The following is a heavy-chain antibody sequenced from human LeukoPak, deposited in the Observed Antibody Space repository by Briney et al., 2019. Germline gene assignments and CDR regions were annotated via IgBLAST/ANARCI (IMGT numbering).Heavy chain of an antibody. CDR1: GYSISSDYY. CDR2: IYDSGST. V-gene: IGHV4-38-2*01. D-gene: IGHD3-3*01. CDR3: ARGLTYYVFWSGHHPGNYYFDV. J-gene: IGHJ6*03. Sequence: PPETLSITSAGAGYSISSDYYWGWIRQPPGKGLEWIGSIYDSGSTYYNPSLKSRVTISVDTSKNQFSLKLSSVTAADTAVYYCARGLTYYVFWSGHHPGNYYFDVWGKGTTVTVSS.